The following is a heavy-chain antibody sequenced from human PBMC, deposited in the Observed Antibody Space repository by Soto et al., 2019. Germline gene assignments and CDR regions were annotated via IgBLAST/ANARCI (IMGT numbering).Heavy chain of an antibody. D-gene: IGHD3-3*01. J-gene: IGHJ4*02. CDR2: IYHSGST. V-gene: IGHV4-30-2*01. Sequence: QLQLQESGSGLVKPSQTLSLTCAVSGGSISSGGYSWSWIRQPPGKGLEWIGYIYHSGSTYHNPPFKSRVTISVDRSKNQFSLKLSSVTAADTAVYYCARSVGARTSRQADYWGQGTLVTVSS. CDR1: GGSISSGGYS. CDR3: ARSVGARTSRQADY.